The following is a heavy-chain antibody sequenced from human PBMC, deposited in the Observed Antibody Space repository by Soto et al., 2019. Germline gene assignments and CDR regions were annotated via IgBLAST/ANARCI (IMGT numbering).Heavy chain of an antibody. V-gene: IGHV3-15*01. CDR1: GFTFSNAW. J-gene: IGHJ4*02. D-gene: IGHD3-16*02. CDR2: IKSKTDGGTT. Sequence: EVQLVESGGGLVKPGGSLRLSCAASGFTFSNAWMSWVRQAPGKGLEWVGRIKSKTDGGTTDYAAPVKGRFTISRDDSKNTLYLQMNSLKTEDTAVYYCTSYMITFGGVIVLPSPYYWGQGTLVTVSS. CDR3: TSYMITFGGVIVLPSPYY.